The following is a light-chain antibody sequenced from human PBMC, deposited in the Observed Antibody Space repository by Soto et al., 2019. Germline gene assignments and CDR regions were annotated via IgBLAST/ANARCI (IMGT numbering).Light chain of an antibody. CDR1: ETISSDK. CDR2: GTF. CDR3: QQYGSWT. V-gene: IGKV3-20*01. J-gene: IGKJ1*01. Sequence: EIVLTQSPGTLSVSPGERATLSCRASETISSDKLAWYQQKPGQPPSLLIYGTFSRATGIPDRFSGSGSGTDFTLTMSRLEPEDSAIYYCQQYGSWTFGKGTKVEI.